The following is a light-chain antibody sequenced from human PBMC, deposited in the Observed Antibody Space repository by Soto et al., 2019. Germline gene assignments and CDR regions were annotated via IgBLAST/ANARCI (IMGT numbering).Light chain of an antibody. CDR1: QSVSRL. CDR2: DAS. CDR3: QERSNWPIT. Sequence: EIVLTQSPATLSLSPGERATLSCRASQSVSRLLAWYQQTPGQAPRLLIYDASNRATGIPARFSGSGSGTDFTLTTSSLEPEDFAVDYCQERSNWPITCGQGSRPE. J-gene: IGKJ5*01. V-gene: IGKV3-11*01.